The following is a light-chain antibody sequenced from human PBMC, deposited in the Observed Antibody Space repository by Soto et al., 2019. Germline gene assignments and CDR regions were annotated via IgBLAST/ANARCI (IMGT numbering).Light chain of an antibody. J-gene: IGKJ4*01. V-gene: IGKV3-20*01. CDR3: QQYDSSPLT. CDR1: QGFTSSY. Sequence: EIVLTQSPGTLSLSPGERATLSCRASQGFTSSYLAWYQQKPGQAPRLLIYGASIRATGIPDRFSGSGSGTDFTLTISRLEPEDFAVYYCQQYDSSPLTFGEGTKVEIK. CDR2: GAS.